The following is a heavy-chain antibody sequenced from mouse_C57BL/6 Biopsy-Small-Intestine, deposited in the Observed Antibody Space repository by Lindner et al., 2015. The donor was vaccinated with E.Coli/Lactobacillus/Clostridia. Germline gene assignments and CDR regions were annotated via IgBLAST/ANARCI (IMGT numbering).Heavy chain of an antibody. CDR2: INPGSGGT. D-gene: IGHD2-4*01. J-gene: IGHJ2*01. V-gene: IGHV1-54*01. CDR3: ARDSDYDGPPDY. Sequence: VQLQESGAELVRPGTSVKVSCKASGYAFTNYLIEWVKQRPGQGLEWIGVINPGSGGTNYNEKFKGKATLTADKSSSTAYMQLSSLTSEDSAVYFCARDSDYDGPPDYWGQGTTLTVSS. CDR1: GYAFTNYL.